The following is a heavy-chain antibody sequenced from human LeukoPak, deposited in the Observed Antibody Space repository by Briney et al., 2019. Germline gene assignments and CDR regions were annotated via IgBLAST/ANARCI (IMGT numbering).Heavy chain of an antibody. CDR2: FIPFSGTS. CDR1: GGSFNNYA. J-gene: IGHJ4*02. V-gene: IGHV1-69*05. D-gene: IGHD5-12*01. Sequence: ASVKVSCKAPGGSFNNYATSWVRQAPGHGLEWMGRFIPFSGTSDYAHKFQARVSISMDESTAYMELSSLRPEDTAVYYCARIEDSTHGLLDYWGQGTLVTVSS. CDR3: ARIEDSTHGLLDY.